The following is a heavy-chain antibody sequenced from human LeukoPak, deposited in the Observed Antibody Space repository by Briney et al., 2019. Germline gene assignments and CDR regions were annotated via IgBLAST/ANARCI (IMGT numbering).Heavy chain of an antibody. V-gene: IGHV3-15*01. J-gene: IGHJ4*02. CDR3: ATSSSRWLHFDH. Sequence: PRGSPGHSRAASGLTFRNAWLSWVGQAPGKGLEWVGRIKSKTDGGTADYAAPVKGRFTISRDDSKNPLYLQMNTLKTEDTGVYYCATSSSRWLHFDHWGQGPLFTVSS. D-gene: IGHD6-13*01. CDR2: IKSKTDGGTA. CDR1: GLTFRNAW.